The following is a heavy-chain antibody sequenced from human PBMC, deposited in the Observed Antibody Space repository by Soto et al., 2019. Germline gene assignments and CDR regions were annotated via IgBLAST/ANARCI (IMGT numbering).Heavy chain of an antibody. CDR1: GFTFSSYA. V-gene: IGHV3-64*01. Sequence: EVQLVESGGGLVQPGGSLRLSCAASGFTFSSYAMHWVCQAPGKGLEYVSAISSNGGSTYYANSVKGRFTISRDNFKNTLYLQMGSLRAEDMAVYHCAREGSDSSGYQYDYWGQGTLVTVSS. J-gene: IGHJ4*02. D-gene: IGHD6-19*01. CDR2: ISSNGGST. CDR3: AREGSDSSGYQYDY.